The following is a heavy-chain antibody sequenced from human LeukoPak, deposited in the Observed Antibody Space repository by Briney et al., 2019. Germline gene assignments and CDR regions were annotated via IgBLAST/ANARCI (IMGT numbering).Heavy chain of an antibody. J-gene: IGHJ4*02. CDR3: TTGVIGVYYFDY. V-gene: IGHV3-15*01. Sequence: GGSLRLSCAASGFTFSSTSMSWVRQAPGKGLEWVGRIKSKTDGGTTDYAAPVKGRFTISRDDSKNTLYLQMNSLKTEDTAVYYCTTGVIGVYYFDYWGQGTLVTVSS. D-gene: IGHD3-10*01. CDR1: GFTFSSTS. CDR2: IKSKTDGGTT.